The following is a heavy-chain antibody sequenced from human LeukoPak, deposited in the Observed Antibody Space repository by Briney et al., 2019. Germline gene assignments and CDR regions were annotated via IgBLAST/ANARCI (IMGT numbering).Heavy chain of an antibody. Sequence: SETLSLTCTVSSGSINSYYWGWVRQPAGRGLEWIGRIYTTGKTDYNPSLKSRLTMSVDTSKRQFSLNLTSVTAADTAIYFCARHGYSASHYFLDFWSQGTLVTVSS. CDR3: ARHGYSASHYFLDF. V-gene: IGHV4-4*07. J-gene: IGHJ4*02. CDR2: IYTTGKT. CDR1: SGSINSYY. D-gene: IGHD3-22*01.